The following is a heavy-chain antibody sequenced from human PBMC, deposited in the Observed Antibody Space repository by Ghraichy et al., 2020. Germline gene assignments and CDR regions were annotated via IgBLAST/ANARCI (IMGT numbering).Heavy chain of an antibody. CDR1: GFIFENYA. Sequence: GASLRLSCAGSGFIFENYAMHWVRQVPGKGLEWVSLISGDGGGTYYADSVKGRFTISRDNNKNSLYLQMKSLRTEDTALYFCAKDWVGYTYGNNYYGMDVWGQGTTVTVSS. J-gene: IGHJ6*02. CDR3: AKDWVGYTYGNNYYGMDV. D-gene: IGHD5-18*01. V-gene: IGHV3-43*02. CDR2: ISGDGGGT.